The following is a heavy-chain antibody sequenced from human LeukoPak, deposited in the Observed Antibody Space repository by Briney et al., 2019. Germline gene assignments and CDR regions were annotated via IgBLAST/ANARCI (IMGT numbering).Heavy chain of an antibody. CDR3: ARDTVTISRYYYYYYGMDV. D-gene: IGHD4-17*01. CDR2: INPNSGGT. J-gene: IGHJ6*02. V-gene: IGHV1-2*02. Sequence: ASVKVSCKASGYTFTGYYMHWLRQAPGQGLEWMGWINPNSGGTNYAQKFQGRVTMTRDTSISTAYMELSRLRSDDTAVYYCARDTVTISRYYYYYYGMDVWGQGTTVTVSS. CDR1: GYTFTGYY.